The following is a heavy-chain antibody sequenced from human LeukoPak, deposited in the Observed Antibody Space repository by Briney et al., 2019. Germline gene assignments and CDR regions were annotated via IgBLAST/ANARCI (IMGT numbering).Heavy chain of an antibody. CDR2: IFYSGST. V-gene: IGHV4-39*01. J-gene: IGHJ1*01. CDR1: GGSISSSSYY. Sequence: PSETLSLTCTVSGGSISSSSYYWGCIRQPPGKGLEWIGSIFYSGSTYSSPSLKSRVTISVDPSKNQFSLKLSSVTAADTAVYYCASQIYDSSGNHAQHFQRWGQGTLVTVSS. D-gene: IGHD3-22*01. CDR3: ASQIYDSSGNHAQHFQR.